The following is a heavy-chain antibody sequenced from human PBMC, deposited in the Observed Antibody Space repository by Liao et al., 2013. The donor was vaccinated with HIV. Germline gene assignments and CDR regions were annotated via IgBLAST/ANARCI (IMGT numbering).Heavy chain of an antibody. D-gene: IGHD2-21*01. J-gene: IGHJ5*02. CDR3: AKENPVVVIATKDNWFDP. Sequence: QVQLQESGPGLVKPSQTLSLTCTVSGGSISSGSHYWSWIRQPAGKGLEWIGRIYTSGSTNYNPSLKSRVTISVDTSKNQFSLKLSSVTAADTAVYYCAKENPVVVIATKDNWFDPSGPGNPTVTVSS. CDR1: GGSISSGSHY. CDR2: IYTSGST. V-gene: IGHV4-61*02.